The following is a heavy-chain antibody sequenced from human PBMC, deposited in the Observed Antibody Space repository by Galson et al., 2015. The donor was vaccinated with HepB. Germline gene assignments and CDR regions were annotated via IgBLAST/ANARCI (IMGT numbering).Heavy chain of an antibody. D-gene: IGHD6-13*01. J-gene: IGHJ4*02. Sequence: SVKVSCKASGYTFTSYGISWVRQAPGQGLEWMGWISAYNGNTNYAQKLQGRVTMTTDTSTSTAYMELSRLRSDDTAVYYCARDRTAAAGTRALDYWGQGTLVTVSS. CDR2: ISAYNGNT. V-gene: IGHV1-18*04. CDR3: ARDRTAAAGTRALDY. CDR1: GYTFTSYG.